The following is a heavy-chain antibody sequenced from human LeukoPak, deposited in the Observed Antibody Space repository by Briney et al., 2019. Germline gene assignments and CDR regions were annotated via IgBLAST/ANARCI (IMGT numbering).Heavy chain of an antibody. V-gene: IGHV4-4*07. CDR1: NASITKYD. CDR3: TRVPRYCSGGRCYVD. D-gene: IGHD2-15*01. J-gene: IGHJ4*02. CDR2: ILATGST. Sequence: SETLSLTCTVSNASITKYDWNWIRQSADKGLEWIGRILATGSTNYHPSLRTRIAISADTSKNQISLRLTSMTAADTALYYCTRVPRYCSGGRCYVDWGQGTLVTVSS.